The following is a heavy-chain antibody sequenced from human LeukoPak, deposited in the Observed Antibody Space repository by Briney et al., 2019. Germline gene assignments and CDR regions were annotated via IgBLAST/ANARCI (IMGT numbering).Heavy chain of an antibody. D-gene: IGHD4-17*01. Sequence: ASEKVSCKASGDTVTSYGISWVRQAAGQWLEWMGCISAYNGNTNYAQKLQGRVTMTTDTSTSTAYMELRSLRSDDTAVYYCARGPDYGDYDSLYYFDYWGQGTLVTVSS. CDR3: ARGPDYGDYDSLYYFDY. J-gene: IGHJ4*02. V-gene: IGHV1-18*01. CDR2: ISAYNGNT. CDR1: GDTVTSYG.